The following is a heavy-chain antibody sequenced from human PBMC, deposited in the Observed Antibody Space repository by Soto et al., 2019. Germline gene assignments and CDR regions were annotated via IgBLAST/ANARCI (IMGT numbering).Heavy chain of an antibody. CDR1: GGSFNGYY. CDR3: ATDEVPQGSSKGYYGMDV. V-gene: IGHV4-34*01. CDR2: INHGGGT. D-gene: IGHD2-2*01. Sequence: SETLSLTCAVDGGSFNGYYWTWIRQTPGKGLEWIGEINHGGGTNYNPSLKSRVTILIDTSKNQFSLKLNSVTAADTAVYYSATDEVPQGSSKGYYGMDVWGQGTTLTVSS. J-gene: IGHJ6*02.